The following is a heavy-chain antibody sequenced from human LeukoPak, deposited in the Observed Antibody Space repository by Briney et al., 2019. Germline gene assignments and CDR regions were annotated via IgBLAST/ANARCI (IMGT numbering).Heavy chain of an antibody. CDR1: GGSISITRYY. D-gene: IGHD3-9*01. V-gene: IGHV4-39*07. J-gene: IGHJ6*03. CDR3: ARVRTYYDILTGPRGESNYYYYYMDV. Sequence: PSETLSLTCTVSGGSISITRYYWGWIRQPPGKGLEWIASMYSSGTTYYNPSLESRVTISVDTSKNQFSLKLSSVTAADTAVYYCARVRTYYDILTGPRGESNYYYYYMDVWGKGTTVTISS. CDR2: MYSSGTT.